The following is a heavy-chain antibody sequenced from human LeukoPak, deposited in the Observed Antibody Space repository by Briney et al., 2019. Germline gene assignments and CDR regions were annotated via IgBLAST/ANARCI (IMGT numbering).Heavy chain of an antibody. CDR3: ARVRRSSSWHYYYYMDV. V-gene: IGHV1-2*02. Sequence: ASVKVSCKASGYTFTGYYMHWVRQAPGQGLEWMGWINPNSGGTNYAQKFQGRVTMTRDTSISTAYMELSRLRSDDTAVYYCARVRRSSSWHYYYYMDVWGKGTTVTISS. J-gene: IGHJ6*03. D-gene: IGHD6-13*01. CDR1: GYTFTGYY. CDR2: INPNSGGT.